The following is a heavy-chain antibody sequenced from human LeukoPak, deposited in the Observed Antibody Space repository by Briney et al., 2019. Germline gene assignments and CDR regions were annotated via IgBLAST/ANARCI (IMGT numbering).Heavy chain of an antibody. Sequence: PSETLSLTCTVSDGSISRDYWSWIRQPPGKGLDWIGYIYYSWSTNYNPSLKRRFTIPVDTSNNQFYLKLSSVTAADTAVYYCARLRYYYTSGSYYGFDPWGQGTLVSVSS. D-gene: IGHD3-10*01. CDR1: DGSISRDY. CDR3: ARLRYYYTSGSYYGFDP. V-gene: IGHV4-59*08. J-gene: IGHJ5*02. CDR2: IYYSWST.